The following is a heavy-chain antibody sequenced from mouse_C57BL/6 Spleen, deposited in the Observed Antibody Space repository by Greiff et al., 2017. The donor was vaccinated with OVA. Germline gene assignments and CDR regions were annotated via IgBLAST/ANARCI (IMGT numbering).Heavy chain of an antibody. Sequence: QVQLQQPGTELVKPGASVKLSCKASGYTFTSYWMHWVKQRPGQGLEWIGNINPSNGGTNYNEKFKSKATLTVDKSSSTAYMQLSSLTSEDSAVFYCASSVIYYGYDRAPPYCDYWGQGTTLTVSS. D-gene: IGHD2-2*01. CDR2: INPSNGGT. CDR3: ASSVIYYGYDRAPPYCDY. J-gene: IGHJ2*01. CDR1: GYTFTSYW. V-gene: IGHV1-53*01.